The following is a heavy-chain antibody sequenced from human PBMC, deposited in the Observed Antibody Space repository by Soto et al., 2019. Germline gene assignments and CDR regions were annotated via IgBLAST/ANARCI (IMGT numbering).Heavy chain of an antibody. V-gene: IGHV3-15*07. CDR2: IKSKTDGGTT. J-gene: IGHJ4*02. D-gene: IGHD3-10*01. CDR1: AFTFSNAW. Sequence: GGSLRLSCAASAFTFSNAWMNWVRQAPGKGLEWVGRIKSKTDGGTTDYAAPVKGRFTISRDDSKNTLYLQMNSLKTEDTAVYYCTTVLITMVRGVIPYWGQGTLVTVSS. CDR3: TTVLITMVRGVIPY.